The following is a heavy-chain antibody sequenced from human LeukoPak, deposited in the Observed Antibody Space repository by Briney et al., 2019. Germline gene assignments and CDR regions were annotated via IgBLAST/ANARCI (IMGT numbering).Heavy chain of an antibody. CDR2: ISAYNGNT. J-gene: IGHJ6*04. CDR1: GYTFTSYG. D-gene: IGHD5-18*01. Sequence: ASVKVSCKASGYTFTSYGISWVRQAPGQGLEWMGWISAYNGNTNYAQKLQGRVTMTTDTSTSTAYMELRSLRSDDTAVYYCARVLLERGYSYGSGLDYYGMDVWGKGTTVTVSS. CDR3: ARVLLERGYSYGSGLDYYGMDV. V-gene: IGHV1-18*01.